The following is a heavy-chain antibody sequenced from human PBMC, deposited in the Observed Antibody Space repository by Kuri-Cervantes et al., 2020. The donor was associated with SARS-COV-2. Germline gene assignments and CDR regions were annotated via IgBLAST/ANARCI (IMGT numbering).Heavy chain of an antibody. CDR1: GYTFTSYD. J-gene: IGHJ4*02. CDR3: ARSGSGDYYFDY. D-gene: IGHD4-17*01. CDR2: MNPNSGNT. Sequence: SVKVSCKAPGYTFTSYDINWVRQATGQGLEWMGWMNPNSGNTGYAQKFQGRVTMTRNTSISTAYMELSSLRSEDTAVYYCARSGSGDYYFDYWGQGTLVTVSS. V-gene: IGHV1-8*01.